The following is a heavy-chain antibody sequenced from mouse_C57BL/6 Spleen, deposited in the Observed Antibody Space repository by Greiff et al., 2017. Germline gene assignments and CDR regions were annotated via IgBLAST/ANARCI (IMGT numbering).Heavy chain of an antibody. D-gene: IGHD1-1*01. CDR1: GYSFTDYN. CDR3: ARSWGTTETGAMDY. CDR2: INPNSGTT. V-gene: IGHV1-39*01. J-gene: IGHJ4*01. Sequence: EVQLQQSGPELVKPGASVKISCKASGYSFTDYNMNWVKQSPGKGLEWIGVINPNSGTTGYNQKFKGKATLTVDQSSSTAYMQLNSLTSEDSAVYYCARSWGTTETGAMDYWGQGTSVTVSS.